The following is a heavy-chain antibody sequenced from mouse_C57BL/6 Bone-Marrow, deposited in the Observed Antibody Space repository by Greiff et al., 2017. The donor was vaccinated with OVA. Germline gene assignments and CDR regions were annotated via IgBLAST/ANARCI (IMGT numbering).Heavy chain of an antibody. J-gene: IGHJ4*01. CDR1: GYTFTDYY. Sequence: VKLVESGAELVRPGASVKLSCKASGYTFTDYYINWVKQRPGQGLEWIARIYPGSGNTYYNEKFKGKATLTAEKSSSTAYMQLSSLTSEDSAVYFCARSGYYGSSYAMDYWGQGTSVTVSS. CDR2: IYPGSGNT. CDR3: ARSGYYGSSYAMDY. V-gene: IGHV1-76*01. D-gene: IGHD1-1*01.